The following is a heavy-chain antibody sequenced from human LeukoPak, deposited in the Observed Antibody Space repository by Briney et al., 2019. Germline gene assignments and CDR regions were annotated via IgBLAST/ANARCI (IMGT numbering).Heavy chain of an antibody. CDR1: GFTFSSYA. Sequence: GGSLRLSCAASGFTFSSYAMSWVRQAPGKGLEWVSAISGSGGSTYYADSVKGRFTISRDNSKNTLYLQMNSLRAEDTAVYYCAKGGSLGYSSGWYYFDYWGQGTLVTVSS. CDR2: ISGSGGST. V-gene: IGHV3-23*01. CDR3: AKGGSLGYSSGWYYFDY. J-gene: IGHJ4*02. D-gene: IGHD6-19*01.